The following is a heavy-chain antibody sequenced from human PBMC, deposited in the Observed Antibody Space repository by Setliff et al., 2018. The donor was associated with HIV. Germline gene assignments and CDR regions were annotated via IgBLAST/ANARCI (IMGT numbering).Heavy chain of an antibody. D-gene: IGHD3-10*01. CDR2: IGSDVSII. Sequence: GGSLRLSCVVSGVTFSIYSMAWVRQAPGKGLEWLSYIGSDVSIIFYGDSVKGRFTVSRDNAKNSLYLHMNNLRAEDTAVYYCARKPRDGYYIDYWGQGTLVTVSS. J-gene: IGHJ4*02. V-gene: IGHV3-48*01. CDR3: ARKPRDGYYIDY. CDR1: GVTFSIYS.